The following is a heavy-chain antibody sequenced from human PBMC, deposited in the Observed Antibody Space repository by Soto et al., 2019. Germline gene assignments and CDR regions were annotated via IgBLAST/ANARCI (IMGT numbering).Heavy chain of an antibody. V-gene: IGHV1-69*12. CDR3: AQCLLGVNYYYGMDV. Sequence: QVQLVQSGAEVKKPGSSVKVSCKASGGTFSSYAINWVRPAPGQGLEWMGGIIPIFATADYAQKFQGRVTITADESTSTAYMELSSLRSEDTAVYYCAQCLLGVNYYYGMDVWGQGTTVTVSS. CDR2: IIPIFATA. CDR1: GGTFSSYA. J-gene: IGHJ6*02. D-gene: IGHD3-16*01.